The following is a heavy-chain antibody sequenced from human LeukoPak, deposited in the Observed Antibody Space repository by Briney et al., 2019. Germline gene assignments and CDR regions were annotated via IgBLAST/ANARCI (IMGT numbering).Heavy chain of an antibody. V-gene: IGHV1-8*01. J-gene: IGHJ4*02. CDR1: GYTFTSYD. CDR2: MNPNSGNT. D-gene: IGHD4-23*01. Sequence: ASVKVSCKASGYTFTSYDINWVRQATGQGLEWMGWMNPNSGNTGYAQKFQGRVTMTRNTSISTAYMELSSLRSEDTAVDYCARGRRDYGGKPLSYWGQGTLVTVSS. CDR3: ARGRRDYGGKPLSY.